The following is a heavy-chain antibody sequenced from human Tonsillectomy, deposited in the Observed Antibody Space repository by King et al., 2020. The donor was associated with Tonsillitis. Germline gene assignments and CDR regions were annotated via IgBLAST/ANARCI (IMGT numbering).Heavy chain of an antibody. CDR1: GFTFSSYA. CDR2: ISYDGNNK. J-gene: IGHJ6*02. CDR3: ARDGATYGMDV. Sequence: QVQLVESGGGVVQPGRSLRLSCTASGFTFSSYAMHWVRQAPGKGLEWGAVISYDGNNKYYADSMKGRFTISRDNSKNTLYLQMNSLRAEDTAVYYCARDGATYGMDVWGQGTTVTVSS. V-gene: IGHV3-30-3*01. D-gene: IGHD1-26*01.